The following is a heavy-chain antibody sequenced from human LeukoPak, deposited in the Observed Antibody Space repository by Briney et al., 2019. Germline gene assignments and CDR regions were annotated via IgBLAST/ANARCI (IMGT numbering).Heavy chain of an antibody. D-gene: IGHD1-1*01. J-gene: IGHJ4*02. CDR2: IYTSGST. CDR1: GGSFSGYY. CDR3: ARARGGNDFDY. Sequence: SETLSLTCAGYGGSFSGYYWSWFRQPPGKGLEWIGRIYTSGSTNYNPSLKSRVTMSVDTSKNQFSLKLSSVTAADTAVYYCARARGGNDFDYWGQGTLVTVSS. V-gene: IGHV4-59*10.